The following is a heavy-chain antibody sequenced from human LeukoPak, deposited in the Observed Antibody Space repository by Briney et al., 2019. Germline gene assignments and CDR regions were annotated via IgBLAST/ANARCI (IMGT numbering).Heavy chain of an antibody. J-gene: IGHJ4*02. CDR1: GFTFSSYA. Sequence: AGSLRLSCAASGFTFSSYAMGWVRQAPGKGLEWVSVISDSGGTTYYADSVKGRFTISRDNSRNTLYLQMNSLRVEDTAVYYCAKDARRSSGWYFFDHWGQGTLVTVSS. V-gene: IGHV3-23*01. CDR2: ISDSGGTT. CDR3: AKDARRSSGWYFFDH. D-gene: IGHD6-19*01.